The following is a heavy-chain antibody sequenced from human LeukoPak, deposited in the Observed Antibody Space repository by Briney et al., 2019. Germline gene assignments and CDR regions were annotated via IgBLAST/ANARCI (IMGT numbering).Heavy chain of an antibody. J-gene: IGHJ6*04. CDR3: AKSPYFYNSGRSVDV. Sequence: PGGSLRLSCLPSGFTFSNYAMTWVRQAPGKGLEWVSSISGSGGTSYYADSVKGRFTISRDSAKNMLFLQMNCLRAEDTAVYYCAKSPYFYNSGRSVDVWGKGTTVTVSS. D-gene: IGHD3-10*01. CDR1: GFTFSNYA. V-gene: IGHV3-23*01. CDR2: ISGSGGTS.